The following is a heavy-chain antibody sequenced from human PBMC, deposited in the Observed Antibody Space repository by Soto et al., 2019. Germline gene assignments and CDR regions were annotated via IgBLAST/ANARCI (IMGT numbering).Heavy chain of an antibody. D-gene: IGHD3-10*01. CDR1: GFTFDDYT. V-gene: IGHV3-43*01. CDR2: ISWDGGST. J-gene: IGHJ6*02. CDR3: AKDFYGSGSYYNKRPPNYYYYYGMDV. Sequence: GGSLRLSCAASGFTFDDYTMHWVRQAPGKGLEWVSLISWDGGSTYYADSVKGRFTISRDNSKNSLYLQMNSLRTEDTALYYCAKDFYGSGSYYNKRPPNYYYYYGMDVWGQGTTVTVSS.